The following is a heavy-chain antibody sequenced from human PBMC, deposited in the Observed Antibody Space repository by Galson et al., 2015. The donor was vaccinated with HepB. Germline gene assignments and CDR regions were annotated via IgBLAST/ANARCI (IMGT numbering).Heavy chain of an antibody. CDR1: GFSFRRYA. J-gene: IGHJ4*02. D-gene: IGHD2-8*02. CDR3: AKAPLEHCTGVVCYPFDY. V-gene: IGHV3-23*01. CDR2: IIGNGVDT. Sequence: SLRLSCAASGFSFRRYAMSWVRQTPGKGLEWVSAIIGNGVDTYHSASVRGRFTISRDNSKNTLYLQMNFLRAEDTAVYYCAKAPLEHCTGVVCYPFDYWGQGTLVTVSS.